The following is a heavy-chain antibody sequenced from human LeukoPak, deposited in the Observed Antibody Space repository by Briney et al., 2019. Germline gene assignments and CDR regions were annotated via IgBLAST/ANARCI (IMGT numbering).Heavy chain of an antibody. D-gene: IGHD3-10*01. V-gene: IGHV3-23*01. CDR2: ISGSGGST. CDR1: GFTVNSNY. CDR3: AKGLWFGEPFMVDY. Sequence: GGSLRLSCAASGFTVNSNYMTWVRQAPGKGLEWVSAISGSGGSTYYADFVKGRFTISRDNSKNTLYLQMNSLRAEDTAVYYCAKGLWFGEPFMVDYWGQGTLVTVSS. J-gene: IGHJ4*02.